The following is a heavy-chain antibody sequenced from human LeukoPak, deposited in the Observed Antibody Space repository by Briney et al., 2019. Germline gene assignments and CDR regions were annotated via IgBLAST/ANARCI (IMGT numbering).Heavy chain of an antibody. J-gene: IGHJ5*02. V-gene: IGHV1-2*02. CDR2: MNVYSGDA. Sequence: GASVKVSCKASGCIFTAYYLHWVRLAPGQGLEWMGWMNVYSGDATYAQKFQGRVTMTRDTSISTAYMELNTLTSDDTAVYYCARPGNWWFDPWGQGTLVTVSS. CDR3: ARPGNWWFDP. CDR1: GCIFTAYY. D-gene: IGHD3-10*01.